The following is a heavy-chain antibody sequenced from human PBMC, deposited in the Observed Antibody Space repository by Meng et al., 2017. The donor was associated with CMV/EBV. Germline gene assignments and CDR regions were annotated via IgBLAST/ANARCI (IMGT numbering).Heavy chain of an antibody. D-gene: IGHD6-19*01. Sequence: GESLKISCAASGFTFSSYWMSWVRQAPGKGLEWVANIKQDGSEKYYADSVKGRFTISRDNAKNSLYLQMNSLRAEDTAVYYCARRGYSSRNWFDPWGQGTLVTVSS. CDR2: IKQDGSEK. CDR3: ARRGYSSRNWFDP. V-gene: IGHV3-7*01. J-gene: IGHJ5*02. CDR1: GFTFSSYW.